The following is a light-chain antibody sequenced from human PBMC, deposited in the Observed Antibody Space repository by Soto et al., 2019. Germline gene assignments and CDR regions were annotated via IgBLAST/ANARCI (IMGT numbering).Light chain of an antibody. V-gene: IGKV3-20*01. Sequence: EIVLTQSPGTLSLSPGERATLSCRASQSVSSTYLAWYQHKPGQAPRLLIYGPSSRAAGSPDRFSGSGSGTDFTLTISRLEPEDFAVYYWHPYGSSPRTFGQGTRLEIK. CDR2: GPS. CDR1: QSVSSTY. CDR3: HPYGSSPRT. J-gene: IGKJ5*01.